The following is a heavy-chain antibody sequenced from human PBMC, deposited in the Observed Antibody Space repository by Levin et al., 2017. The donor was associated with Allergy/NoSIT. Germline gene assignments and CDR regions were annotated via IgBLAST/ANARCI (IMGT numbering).Heavy chain of an antibody. CDR1: GYTFTDHY. CDR3: ARNDYGDYVQNFDY. J-gene: IGHJ4*02. CDR2: VNCNSGDT. Sequence: ASVKVSCEAAGYTFTDHYMHWVRQAPGQGLEWMGWVNCNSGDTHYAQKFQDRVTITRDTSITTAYIEVSSLRFDDTALYFCARNDYGDYVQNFDYWGQGTLVTVSS. D-gene: IGHD4-17*01. V-gene: IGHV1-2*02.